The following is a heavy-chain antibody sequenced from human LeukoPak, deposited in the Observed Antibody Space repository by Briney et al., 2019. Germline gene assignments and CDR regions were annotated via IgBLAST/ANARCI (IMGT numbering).Heavy chain of an antibody. Sequence: KTSETLSLTCAVYGGSFSGYYWSWIRQPPGKGLEWIGEINHSGSTNYNPSLKSRVTISVDTSKNQFSLKLSSVTAADTAVYYCARGGSGRYVSRPWDFDYWGQGTLVTVSS. V-gene: IGHV4-34*01. J-gene: IGHJ4*02. CDR3: ARGGSGRYVSRPWDFDY. CDR2: INHSGST. D-gene: IGHD6-19*01. CDR1: GGSFSGYY.